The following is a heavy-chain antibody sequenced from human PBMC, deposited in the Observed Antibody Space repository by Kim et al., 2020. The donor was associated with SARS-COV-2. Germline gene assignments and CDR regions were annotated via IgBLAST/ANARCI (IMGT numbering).Heavy chain of an antibody. Sequence: GGSLRLSCAASGFTFSSYAMHWVRQAPGKGLEWVAVISYDGSNKYYADSVKGRFTISRDNSKNTLYLQMNSLRAEDTAVYYCASNVEMATGRDYWGQGTLVTVSS. D-gene: IGHD5-12*01. J-gene: IGHJ4*02. V-gene: IGHV3-30-3*01. CDR2: ISYDGSNK. CDR1: GFTFSSYA. CDR3: ASNVEMATGRDY.